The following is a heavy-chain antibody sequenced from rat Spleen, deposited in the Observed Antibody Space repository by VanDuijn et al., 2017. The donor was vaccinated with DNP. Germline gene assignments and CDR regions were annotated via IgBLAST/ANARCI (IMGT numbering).Heavy chain of an antibody. D-gene: IGHD4-3*01. CDR3: VRWNSGHFDY. V-gene: IGHV5-7*01. J-gene: IGHJ2*01. Sequence: EVQLVESGGGLVQPGRSLKLSCAASGFTFSDYDMAWVRQAPKRGLEWVATITYDGGNTYYRDSVRGRFTISRDNAKSTLYLQLDSLRSEDSATYYCVRWNSGHFDYWGQGVMVTVSS. CDR1: GFTFSDYD. CDR2: ITYDGGNT.